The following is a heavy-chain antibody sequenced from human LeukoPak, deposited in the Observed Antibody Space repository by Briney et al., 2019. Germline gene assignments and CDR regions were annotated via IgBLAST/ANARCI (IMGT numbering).Heavy chain of an antibody. CDR2: ISWNSGSI. V-gene: IGHV3-9*01. CDR3: AREWQGGIAAAGTRIEGDY. Sequence: GGSLRLSCAASGFTFDDYAMHWVRQAPGKGLEWVSGISWNSGSIGYADSVKGRFTISRDNAKNSLYLQVNSLRAEDTAVYYCAREWQGGIAAAGTRIEGDYWGQGTLVAVSS. CDR1: GFTFDDYA. D-gene: IGHD6-13*01. J-gene: IGHJ4*02.